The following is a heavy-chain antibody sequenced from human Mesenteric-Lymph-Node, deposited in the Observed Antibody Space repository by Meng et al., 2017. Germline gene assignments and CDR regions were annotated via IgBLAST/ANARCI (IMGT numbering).Heavy chain of an antibody. CDR3: ARESGIAAAGPPRTYYYYGMDV. J-gene: IGHJ6*02. D-gene: IGHD6-13*01. V-gene: IGHV3-23*01. CDR1: GFTFSDHA. CDR2: ISGSGVHK. Sequence: GGSLRLSCAASGFTFSDHAMSWVRLVPGEGLEWVSSISGSGVHKYYAASVKGRFSISRDNSKNTLYLQMNSLRAEDTAVYYCARESGIAAAGPPRTYYYYGMDVWGQGTTVTVSS.